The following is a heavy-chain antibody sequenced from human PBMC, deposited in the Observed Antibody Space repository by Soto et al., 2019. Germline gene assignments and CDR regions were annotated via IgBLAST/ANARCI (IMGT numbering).Heavy chain of an antibody. CDR2: INPSGGST. V-gene: IGHV1-46*01. J-gene: IGHJ5*02. Sequence: APEKAASKASGHTFTSYYIHWVRQAPGQGVELMGIINPSGGSTSYAQKFQRRVTMTRDTFTSPVYMELSSLRSEATAVSSRGRDLAIAAAGHKCFGRWGRGTMVTVCS. CDR3: GRDLAIAAAGHKCFGR. CDR1: GHTFTSYY. D-gene: IGHD6-13*01.